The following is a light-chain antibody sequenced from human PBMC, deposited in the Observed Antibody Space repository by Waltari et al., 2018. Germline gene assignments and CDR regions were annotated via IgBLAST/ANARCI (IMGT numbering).Light chain of an antibody. CDR3: MQALQTPRT. CDR1: QSLLHSNGYNY. J-gene: IGKJ4*01. V-gene: IGKV2-28*01. Sequence: DIVMTQSPPSLPVTPGERASISSRPRQSLLHSNGYNYLDWYLQKPGQSPQLLIYLGSNRASGVPDRFSGSGSGTDFTLKISRVEAEDVGVYYCMQALQTPRTFGGGTKVEIK. CDR2: LGS.